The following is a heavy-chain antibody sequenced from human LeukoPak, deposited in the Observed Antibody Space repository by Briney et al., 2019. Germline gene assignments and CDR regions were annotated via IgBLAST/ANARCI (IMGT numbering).Heavy chain of an antibody. CDR3: ARHGSPGIAAAEGYFDY. CDR1: GGSITSYY. J-gene: IGHJ4*02. D-gene: IGHD6-13*01. V-gene: IGHV4-39*01. Sequence: SETLSLTCSVSGGSITSYYWSWIRQPPGKGLEWVGSIYYSGSTYYNPSLKSRVTISVDTSKNQFSLKLSSVTAADTAVYYCARHGSPGIAAAEGYFDYWGQGTLVTVSS. CDR2: IYYSGST.